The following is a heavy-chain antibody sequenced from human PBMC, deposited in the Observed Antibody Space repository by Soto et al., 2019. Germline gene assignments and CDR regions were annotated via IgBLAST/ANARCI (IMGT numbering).Heavy chain of an antibody. D-gene: IGHD1-26*01. J-gene: IGHJ4*02. V-gene: IGHV4-31*02. CDR3: ALALGPTTGLDS. CDR2: SFNSGTP. CDR1: GASTVSHYH. Sequence: QVQLQESGPGLVKPSQTLSLTCSVSGASTVSHYHWTWIRQPPGKGLEWMGYSFNSGTPFYNPSLTSRLSISMDTSGNHFSLELRSVTAADTAVYYCALALGPTTGLDSWGQGTLVTVSS.